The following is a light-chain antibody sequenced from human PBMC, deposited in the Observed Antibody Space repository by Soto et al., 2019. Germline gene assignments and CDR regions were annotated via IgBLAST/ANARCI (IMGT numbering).Light chain of an antibody. J-gene: IGLJ2*01. CDR2: EGT. CDR3: CSYAGSSTFVV. Sequence: QSALTQPASVSGSPGQSITISCTGTSADVGTYKLVSWYQHHPGKVPRLMIYEGTKRPSGVSDRFSGSKSGNTASLTISGRQSGEEADYYCCSYAGSSTFVVFGGGTKLTVL. V-gene: IGLV2-23*03. CDR1: SADVGTYKL.